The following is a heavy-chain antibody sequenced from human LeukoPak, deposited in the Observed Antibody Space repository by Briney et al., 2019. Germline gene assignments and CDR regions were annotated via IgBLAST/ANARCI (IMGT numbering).Heavy chain of an antibody. Sequence: SETLCLTCTVSGGSVSIGSYYRSWIRQPPGKGLEWIGYIYYSGSTNYNPSLKSRVTISVDTSKNQFSLKLSSVTAADTAVYYCARDGGPVAGTTRWNYYYAMDVGGKGTTVTVSS. D-gene: IGHD6-19*01. CDR3: ARDGGPVAGTTRWNYYYAMDV. V-gene: IGHV4-61*01. J-gene: IGHJ6*04. CDR2: IYYSGST. CDR1: GGSVSIGSYY.